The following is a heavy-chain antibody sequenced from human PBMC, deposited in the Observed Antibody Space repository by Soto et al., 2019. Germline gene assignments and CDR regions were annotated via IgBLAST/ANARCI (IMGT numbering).Heavy chain of an antibody. D-gene: IGHD3-22*01. CDR1: GYTFSSNA. Sequence: QVQLVQSGAEEKKPGASVRVSCTASGYTFSSNAIHWVRQAPGQRLEWMGWINPAYGNTKYSQKLQGRLTITRDTVTSTANMGLSSLKSDDTAVYYCARIVYDSTVYNRHFDYWGQGTLVTVSS. V-gene: IGHV1-3*05. CDR3: ARIVYDSTVYNRHFDY. CDR2: INPAYGNT. J-gene: IGHJ4*02.